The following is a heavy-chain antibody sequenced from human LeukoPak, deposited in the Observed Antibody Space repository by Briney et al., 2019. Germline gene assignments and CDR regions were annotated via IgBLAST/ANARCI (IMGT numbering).Heavy chain of an antibody. J-gene: IGHJ4*02. V-gene: IGHV3-48*04. CDR3: ARGGSYYCLDY. D-gene: IGHD1-26*01. Sequence: GGSLRLSCAASGFTFSSYSMNWVRQAPGKGLEWVSYISSSSSTIYYADSVKGRFTISRDNAKNSLSLQMNSLRAEDTAVYYCARGGSYYCLDYWGQGTLVTVSS. CDR1: GFTFSSYS. CDR2: ISSSSSTI.